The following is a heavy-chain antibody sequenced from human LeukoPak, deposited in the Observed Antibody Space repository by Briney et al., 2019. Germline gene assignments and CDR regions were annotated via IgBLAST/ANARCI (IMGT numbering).Heavy chain of an antibody. CDR3: TRDPYCSSTSCYGWLDP. J-gene: IGHJ5*02. CDR1: GFTFDDYA. D-gene: IGHD2-2*01. V-gene: IGHV3-43*02. CDR2: ISGDGGST. Sequence: PGGSLRLSCAASGFTFDDYAMHWVRQAPGKSLEWVSLISGDGGSTNYADSVKGRFTISRDNSKNSLYLQMNSLTTEDTALYYCTRDPYCSSTSCYGWLDPWGQGTLVIVSS.